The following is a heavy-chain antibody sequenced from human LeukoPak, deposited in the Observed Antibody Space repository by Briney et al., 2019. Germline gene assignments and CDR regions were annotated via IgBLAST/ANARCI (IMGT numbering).Heavy chain of an antibody. CDR3: ARGRVVVAAIRDYYYYNYMDV. CDR1: GFTFSIYW. V-gene: IGHV3-7*01. Sequence: GGSLRLSCAASGFTFSIYWMSWVRQAPGKGLEWVANIKQDGSEKYYVDSVKGRFTISRDNAKNSLYLQMNSLRAEDTAVYYCARGRVVVAAIRDYYYYNYMDVWGKGTTVTVSS. J-gene: IGHJ6*03. D-gene: IGHD2-15*01. CDR2: IKQDGSEK.